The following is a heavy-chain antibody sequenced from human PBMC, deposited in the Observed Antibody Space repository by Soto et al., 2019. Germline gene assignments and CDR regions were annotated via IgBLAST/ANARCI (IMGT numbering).Heavy chain of an antibody. J-gene: IGHJ6*03. CDR2: INWNSGNI. D-gene: IGHD5-12*01. CDR1: GFTFDDYA. Sequence: EVHLVESGGGLVQPGRSLRLSCAASGFTFDDYAMQWVRQAPGKGLEWVSGINWNSGNIGFADSVKGRFTVSSDNAKKSLYLQMSSLRAEDTASYYCARGSGYSVYYYMDVWGKGTTVTVSS. V-gene: IGHV3-9*01. CDR3: ARGSGYSVYYYMDV.